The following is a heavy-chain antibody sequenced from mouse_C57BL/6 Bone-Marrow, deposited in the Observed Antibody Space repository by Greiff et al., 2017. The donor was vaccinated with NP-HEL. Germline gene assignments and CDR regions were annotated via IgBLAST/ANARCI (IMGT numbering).Heavy chain of an antibody. V-gene: IGHV10-1*01. D-gene: IGHD2-3*01. CDR3: VRQGYDGYYLDY. CDR1: GFSFNTYA. J-gene: IGHJ2*01. Sequence: EVQGVESGGGLVQPKGSLKLSCAASGFSFNTYAMNWVRQAPGQGLEWVARIRSKSNNYATYYADSLKDRFTISRDDSESMIYLQMNNLKTEDTAMYYCVRQGYDGYYLDYWGQGTTLTVSS. CDR2: IRSKSNNYAT.